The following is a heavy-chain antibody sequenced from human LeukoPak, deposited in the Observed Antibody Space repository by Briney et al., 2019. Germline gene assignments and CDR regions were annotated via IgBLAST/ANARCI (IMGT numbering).Heavy chain of an antibody. CDR3: ARERGRSYGSVPYYYYYMDV. Sequence: GGSLRLSCAASGFTFSDYNMRWIRQAPGKGLEWVSSISRSGSTKYYADSVKGRFTISRDNAKNSLFLQMNSLRAEDTAVYYCARERGRSYGSVPYYYYYMDVWGKGTTVTVSS. V-gene: IGHV3-11*01. J-gene: IGHJ6*03. D-gene: IGHD5-18*01. CDR2: ISRSGSTK. CDR1: GFTFSDYN.